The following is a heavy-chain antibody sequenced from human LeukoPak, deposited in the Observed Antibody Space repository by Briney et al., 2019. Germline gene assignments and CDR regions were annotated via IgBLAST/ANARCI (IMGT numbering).Heavy chain of an antibody. V-gene: IGHV3-21*01. CDR2: IDGTSTNI. J-gene: IGHJ4*02. Sequence: GGSLRPSCATSGFTFWNYRMNWVRQAPGKGLEWVSSIDGTSTNIYYADSVKGRFTISRDNAKNSVYLQMSSLRAEDTAVYYCARDDPSMIAALHYWGQGTLVTVSS. D-gene: IGHD6-6*01. CDR1: GFTFWNYR. CDR3: ARDDPSMIAALHY.